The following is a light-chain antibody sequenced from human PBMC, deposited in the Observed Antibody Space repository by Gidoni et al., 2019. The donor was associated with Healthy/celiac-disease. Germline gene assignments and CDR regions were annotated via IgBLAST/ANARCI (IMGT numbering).Light chain of an antibody. CDR3: QQYDNRPPGT. Sequence: DTQMTQSPSSLSASVGDRVTITCQASQDISNYLNWYQQKPGKAPKLLIYEASNLETGGPSRFSGSGCGTEVTFTISSLQPEDIATYYCQQYDNRPPGTFGQGTRLEIK. CDR1: QDISNY. V-gene: IGKV1-33*01. CDR2: EAS. J-gene: IGKJ5*01.